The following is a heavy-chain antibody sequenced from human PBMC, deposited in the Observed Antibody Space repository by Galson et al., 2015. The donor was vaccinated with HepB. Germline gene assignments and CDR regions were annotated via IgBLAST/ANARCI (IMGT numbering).Heavy chain of an antibody. CDR3: ARHVHCSGGSCYSPHNWFDP. D-gene: IGHD2-15*01. V-gene: IGHV5-10-1*01. CDR1: GYSFTSYW. J-gene: IGHJ5*02. CDR2: IDPSDSYT. Sequence: QSGAEVKKPGESLRISCKGSGYSFTSYWISWVRQMPGKGLEWMGRIDPSDSYTNYSPSFQGHVTISADKSISTAYLQWSSLKASDTAMYYCARHVHCSGGSCYSPHNWFDPWGQGTLVTVSS.